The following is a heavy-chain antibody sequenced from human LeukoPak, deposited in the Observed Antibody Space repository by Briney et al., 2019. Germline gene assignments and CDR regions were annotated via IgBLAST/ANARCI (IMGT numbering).Heavy chain of an antibody. CDR3: AKLVATVVIGRDY. J-gene: IGHJ4*02. D-gene: IGHD4-23*01. CDR2: ISYDGSNK. Sequence: GGSLRLSCAASGFTFSSYGMHWVRQAPGKGLEWVAVISYDGSNKYYADSVKGRFTISRDNSKNTLYLQMNSLRAEDTAVYYYAKLVATVVIGRDYWGQGTLVTVSS. V-gene: IGHV3-30*18. CDR1: GFTFSSYG.